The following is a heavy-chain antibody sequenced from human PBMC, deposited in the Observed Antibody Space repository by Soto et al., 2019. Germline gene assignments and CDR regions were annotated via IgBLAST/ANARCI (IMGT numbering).Heavy chain of an antibody. Sequence: EVQLLESGGGLVQPGGSLRLSCAASGFTFSSYAMSWVRQAPGKGLEWVSAISGSGGSTYYTDSVKGRFTISRDNSKNRLYLQMNSLRAEDTAVYYCAKDEASWLGSVYWGQGTLVTVSS. CDR1: GFTFSSYA. D-gene: IGHD3-22*01. J-gene: IGHJ4*02. CDR3: AKDEASWLGSVY. V-gene: IGHV3-23*01. CDR2: ISGSGGST.